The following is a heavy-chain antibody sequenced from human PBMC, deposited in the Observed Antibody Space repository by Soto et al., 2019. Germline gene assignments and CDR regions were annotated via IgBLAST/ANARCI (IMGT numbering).Heavy chain of an antibody. V-gene: IGHV4-39*01. Sequence: SETLSLTCTVSGGSISSSSYYWGWIRQPPGKGLEWIGSIYYSGSTYYNPSLKSRVTISVDTSKNQFSLKLSSVTAADTAVYYCARHIAAAGTFHWFDPWGQGTLVTVSS. CDR3: ARHIAAAGTFHWFDP. D-gene: IGHD6-13*01. CDR2: IYYSGST. CDR1: GGSISSSSYY. J-gene: IGHJ5*02.